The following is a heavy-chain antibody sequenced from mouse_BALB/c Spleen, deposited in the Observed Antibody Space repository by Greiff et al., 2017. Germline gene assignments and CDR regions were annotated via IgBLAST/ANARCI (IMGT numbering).Heavy chain of an antibody. J-gene: IGHJ2*01. D-gene: IGHD2-1*01. CDR2: IYPGDGDT. CDR3: ARSDGNYFDY. V-gene: IGHV1-80*01. Sequence: VKLVESGAELVRPGSSVKISCKASGYAFSSYWMNWVKQRPGQGLEWIGQIYPGDGDTNYNGKFKGKATLTADKSSSTAYMQLSSLTSEDSAVYFCARSDGNYFDYWGQGTTLTVSS. CDR1: GYAFSSYW.